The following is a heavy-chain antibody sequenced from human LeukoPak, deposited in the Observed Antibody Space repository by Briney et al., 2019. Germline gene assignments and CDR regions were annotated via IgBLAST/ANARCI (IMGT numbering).Heavy chain of an antibody. CDR1: GFTFSTYT. CDR3: ATGDRLPGDY. Sequence: GGSLRLSCAASGFTFSTYTMNWVRQAPGKGLGWVSSISGSTSFIYYADSVKGRFTISRDNAKNSLYLQMNSLRAEDTAVYYCATGDRLPGDYWGQGTLVTVSS. CDR2: ISGSTSFI. J-gene: IGHJ4*02. D-gene: IGHD3-16*01. V-gene: IGHV3-21*01.